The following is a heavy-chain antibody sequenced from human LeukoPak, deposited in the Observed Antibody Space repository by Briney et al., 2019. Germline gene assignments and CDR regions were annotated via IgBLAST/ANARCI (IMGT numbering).Heavy chain of an antibody. CDR1: GGSISSYY. J-gene: IGHJ4*02. V-gene: IGHV4-59*08. Sequence: SETLSLTCTVSGGSISSYYWSWIRQPPGKGLEWIGYIYYSGSTNYNPSLKSRVTISVDTSKNQFSLKLSSVTAADTAMYYCARHQTKNIVLLWFGGLDYWGQGTLVSVSS. CDR3: ARHQTKNIVLLWFGGLDY. D-gene: IGHD3-10*01. CDR2: IYYSGST.